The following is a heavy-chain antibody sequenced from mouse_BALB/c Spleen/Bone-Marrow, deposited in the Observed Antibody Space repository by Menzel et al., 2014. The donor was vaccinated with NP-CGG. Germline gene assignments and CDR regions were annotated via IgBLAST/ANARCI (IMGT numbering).Heavy chain of an antibody. CDR1: GYDFTSYL. J-gene: IGHJ3*01. CDR3: ARNANWLFTY. V-gene: IGHV1-54*01. Sequence: QVQLQQSGAEVVRPGTSVKVSCTASGYDFTSYLIAWIKQRPGQGLEWIGVINSGSGGSYYNEKFTGKATLTVDKSSSSAYMQLRSLKSDDSAVYFCARNANWLFTYWGQGTLVTVSA. D-gene: IGHD4-1*01. CDR2: INSGSGGS.